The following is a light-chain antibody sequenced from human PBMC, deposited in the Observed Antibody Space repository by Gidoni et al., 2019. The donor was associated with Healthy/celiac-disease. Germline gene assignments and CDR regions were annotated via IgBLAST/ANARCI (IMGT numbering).Light chain of an antibody. Sequence: EIVLTQSPATLSLSPGERATLSCRASQSVSSYLAWYQQKPDQAPRLLIYVASNRATGIPARFSGSGSGTDFTLTISSLEPEDVAVYYCQQRSNWPPFLTFXGXTKVEIK. CDR3: QQRSNWPPFLT. J-gene: IGKJ4*01. CDR2: VAS. V-gene: IGKV3-11*01. CDR1: QSVSSY.